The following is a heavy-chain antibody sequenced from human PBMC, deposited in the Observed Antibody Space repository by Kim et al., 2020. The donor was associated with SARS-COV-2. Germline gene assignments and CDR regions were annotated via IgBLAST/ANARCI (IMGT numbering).Heavy chain of an antibody. CDR3: ARNSKFITIFGVVIDYFDY. CDR2: IYYSGRT. V-gene: IGHV4-39*01. Sequence: SETLSLTCTVSGGSISSSSYYWGWIRQPPGKGLEWIGSIYYSGRTYYNPSLKSRVTISVDTSKNQFSLKLSSVTAADTAVYYCARNSKFITIFGVVIDYFDYWGQGTLVTVSS. D-gene: IGHD3-3*01. CDR1: GGSISSSSYY. J-gene: IGHJ4*02.